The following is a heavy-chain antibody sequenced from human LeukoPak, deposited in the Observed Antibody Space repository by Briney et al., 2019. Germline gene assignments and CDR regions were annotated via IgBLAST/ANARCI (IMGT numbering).Heavy chain of an antibody. CDR1: GFTFSSYS. CDR3: ARSIKGYYYYYMDV. J-gene: IGHJ6*03. Sequence: GGSLRLSCAASGFTFSSYSMNWVRKAPGKGLEWVSSINSSNSDIYYADSVKGRFTISRDNAKNSLYLQMNSLRAEDTAVYYCARSIKGYYYYYMDVWGKGTTVTVSS. D-gene: IGHD3-3*02. CDR2: INSSNSDI. V-gene: IGHV3-21*01.